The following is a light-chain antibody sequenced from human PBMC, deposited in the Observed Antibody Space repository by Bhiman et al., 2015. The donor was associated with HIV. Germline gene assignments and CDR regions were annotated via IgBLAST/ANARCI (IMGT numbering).Light chain of an antibody. CDR2: EVS. Sequence: QSALTQPPSASGAPGQSVTISCTGTSSDVGGSYYVSWYQQHPGQAPKLMIYEVSKRPSGVPDRFSGSKSGNTASLTVSGLQAEDEADYYCSSYAGSNNYVVFGGGTKLTVL. CDR3: SSYAGSNNYVV. J-gene: IGLJ2*01. V-gene: IGLV2-8*01. CDR1: SSDVGGSYY.